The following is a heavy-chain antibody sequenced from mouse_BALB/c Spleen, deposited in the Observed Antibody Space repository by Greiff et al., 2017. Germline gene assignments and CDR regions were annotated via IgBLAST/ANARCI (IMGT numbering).Heavy chain of an antibody. CDR3: ARDQDSLYAMDY. D-gene: IGHD3-2*02. V-gene: IGHV5-9-4*01. J-gene: IGHJ4*01. CDR2: ISSGGSYT. CDR1: GFTFSSYA. Sequence: DVQLVESGGGLVKPGGSLKLSCAASGFTFSSYAMSWVRQSPEKRLEWVAEISSGGSYTYYPDTVTGRFTISRDNAKNTLYLEMSSLRSEDTAMYYCARDQDSLYAMDYWGQGTSVTVSS.